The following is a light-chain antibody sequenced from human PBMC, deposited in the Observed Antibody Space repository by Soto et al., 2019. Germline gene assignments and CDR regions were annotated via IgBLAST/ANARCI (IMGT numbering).Light chain of an antibody. CDR3: HQYKNWAPKQYT. V-gene: IGKV3-15*01. Sequence: EIVMTQSPATLSVYPGERATLSCRASQSVSSDLAWYQHKPGQAPRLLIYGASSRATGIPARLSGSGSGTEFSRTISILQSEHFAVYYFHQYKNWAPKQYTFGHGTKLEI. J-gene: IGKJ2*01. CDR1: QSVSSD. CDR2: GAS.